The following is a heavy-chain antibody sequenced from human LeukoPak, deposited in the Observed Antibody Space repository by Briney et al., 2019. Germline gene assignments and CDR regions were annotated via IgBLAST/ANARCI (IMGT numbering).Heavy chain of an antibody. D-gene: IGHD2-21*01. CDR1: GFTFSSYA. Sequence: GGSLRLSCAASGFTFSSYAMSWVRQAPGKGLEWVSAISGSGGSTYYAHSVKGRFTISRDNSKNTLYLQMNSLRAEDTAVYYCAKSGPVHRYYYYGMDVWGQGTTVTVSS. J-gene: IGHJ6*02. CDR3: AKSGPVHRYYYYGMDV. V-gene: IGHV3-23*01. CDR2: ISGSGGST.